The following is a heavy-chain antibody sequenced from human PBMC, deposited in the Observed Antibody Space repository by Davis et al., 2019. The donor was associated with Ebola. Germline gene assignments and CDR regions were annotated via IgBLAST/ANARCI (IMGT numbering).Heavy chain of an antibody. V-gene: IGHV3-21*01. Sequence: PGGSLRLSCAASGFTFSSYSMNWVRQAPGKGLEWVSSISSSSSYIYYADSVKGRFTISRDNAKNSLYLQMNSLRAEDTAVYYCARDKGTIFGVVTTSFGMDVWGQGTTVTVSS. J-gene: IGHJ6*02. CDR2: ISSSSSYI. CDR1: GFTFSSYS. CDR3: ARDKGTIFGVVTTSFGMDV. D-gene: IGHD3-3*01.